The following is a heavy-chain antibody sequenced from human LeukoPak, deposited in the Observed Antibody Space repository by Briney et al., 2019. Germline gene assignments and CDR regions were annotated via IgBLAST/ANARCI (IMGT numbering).Heavy chain of an antibody. J-gene: IGHJ4*02. V-gene: IGHV3-7*01. CDR3: AREYSGSYDY. CDR2: IKDDGSEK. Sequence: PGGFLRLSCAVSGFTFSNYRMSWVRQAPGKGLEWVANIKDDGSEKNYMDSVKGRFTISRDNSKNTLYLQMNSLRAEDTAVYYCAREYSGSYDYWGQGTLVTVSS. CDR1: GFTFSNYR. D-gene: IGHD1-26*01.